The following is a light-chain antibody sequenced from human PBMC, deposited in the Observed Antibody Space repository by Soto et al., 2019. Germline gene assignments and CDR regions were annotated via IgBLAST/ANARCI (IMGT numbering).Light chain of an antibody. CDR2: GAS. Sequence: EIVLTQSPGTLSLSPGERATLSCRASQSVSSSYLAWYQQKPGQAPRLLIYGASSRATGIPDRFSDSGSGTDFTLTISRLEPEDFEVYYCQQYGSSPQTFGQGTRLEIK. V-gene: IGKV3-20*01. CDR3: QQYGSSPQT. J-gene: IGKJ5*01. CDR1: QSVSSSY.